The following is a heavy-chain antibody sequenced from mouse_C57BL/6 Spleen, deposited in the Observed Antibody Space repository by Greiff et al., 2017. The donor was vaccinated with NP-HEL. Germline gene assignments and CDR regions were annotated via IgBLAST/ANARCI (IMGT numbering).Heavy chain of an antibody. V-gene: IGHV1-26*01. Sequence: EVQLQQSGPELVKPGASVKISCKASGYTFTDYYMNWVKQSHGKSLEWIGDINPNNGGTSYNQKFKGKATLTVDKSSSTAYMELRSLTSEDSAVYYCARWRDYYGSSYGEYYFDYWGQGTTLTVSS. CDR3: ARWRDYYGSSYGEYYFDY. CDR2: INPNNGGT. CDR1: GYTFTDYY. D-gene: IGHD1-1*01. J-gene: IGHJ2*01.